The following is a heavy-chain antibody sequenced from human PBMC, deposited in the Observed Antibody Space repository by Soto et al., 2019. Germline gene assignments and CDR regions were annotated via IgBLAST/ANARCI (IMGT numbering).Heavy chain of an antibody. CDR3: ARSGYCRGGSCYSGFDY. V-gene: IGHV3-72*01. CDR1: GFTFSDHY. Sequence: GGSLRLSCAASGFTFSDHYMDWVRQAPGKGLEWVGRTRNKANSYTTEYAASVKGRFTISRDDSKNSLYLQMNSLKTEDTAVYYCARSGYCRGGSCYSGFDYWGQGTLVTVSS. J-gene: IGHJ4*02. D-gene: IGHD2-15*01. CDR2: TRNKANSYTT.